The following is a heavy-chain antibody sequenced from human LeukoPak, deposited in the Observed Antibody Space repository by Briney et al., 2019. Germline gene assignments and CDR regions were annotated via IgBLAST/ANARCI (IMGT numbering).Heavy chain of an antibody. CDR3: ARAPTVADYYYYYYMDV. D-gene: IGHD4-23*01. CDR2: MNPNSGNT. CDR1: GYTFTSYD. V-gene: IGHV1-8*03. J-gene: IGHJ6*03. Sequence: GASVKVSCKASGYTFTSYDINWVRQATGQGLEWMGWMNPNSGNTGYAQKFQGRVTITRNTSISTAYMELSSLRSEDTAVYYCARAPTVADYYYYYYMDVWGKGTTVTVSS.